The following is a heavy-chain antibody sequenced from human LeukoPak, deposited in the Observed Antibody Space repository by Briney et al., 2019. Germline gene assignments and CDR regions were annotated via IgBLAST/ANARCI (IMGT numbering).Heavy chain of an antibody. CDR2: VHYSGTT. V-gene: IGHV4-59*01. Sequence: TPSETLSLTCTVSDGSITNYDWSWVRQPPGKGLEFIGHVHYSGTTNYNPSLRSRVTISIDTSKKHFFLKLKSVTAADTAVYYCATGYGDFRVEGRYFYSWGQGTLVTVSS. J-gene: IGHJ4*02. CDR1: DGSITNYD. CDR3: ATGYGDFRVEGRYFYS. D-gene: IGHD4-17*01.